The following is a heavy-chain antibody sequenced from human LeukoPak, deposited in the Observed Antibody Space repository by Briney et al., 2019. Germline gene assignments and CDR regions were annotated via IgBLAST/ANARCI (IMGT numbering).Heavy chain of an antibody. V-gene: IGHV3-48*02. J-gene: IGHJ4*02. Sequence: QTGGSLRLSCVVSGITFSGYSMIWVRQAPGKGLEWLSFMTTSGNTIFYAESVKDRFTISRDNAKKSLYLQMNSLRDEDTAVYYCARVGGATAVTTYFEYWGQGTLVTVSS. CDR2: MTTSGNTI. CDR3: ARVGGATAVTTYFEY. CDR1: GITFSGYS. D-gene: IGHD1-14*01.